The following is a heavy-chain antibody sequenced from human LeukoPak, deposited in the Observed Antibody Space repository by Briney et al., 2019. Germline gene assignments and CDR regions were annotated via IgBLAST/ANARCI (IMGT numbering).Heavy chain of an antibody. CDR3: AKPDIVVVPAAIGGNFDY. CDR2: ISGSGGST. Sequence: GGSLRLSCAASGFTFSSYAMSWVRQAPGKGLEWVSAISGSGGSTYYADSVKGRFTISRDNSKTTLYLQMNSLRAEDTAVYYCAKPDIVVVPAAIGGNFDYWGQGTLVTVSS. CDR1: GFTFSSYA. J-gene: IGHJ4*02. V-gene: IGHV3-23*01. D-gene: IGHD2-2*02.